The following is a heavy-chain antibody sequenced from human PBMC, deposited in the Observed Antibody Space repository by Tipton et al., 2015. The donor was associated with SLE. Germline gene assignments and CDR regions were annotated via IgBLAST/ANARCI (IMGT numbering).Heavy chain of an antibody. V-gene: IGHV4-59*05. CDR3: ARHGGRYSAGGDYFDY. J-gene: IGHJ4*02. Sequence: TLSLTCTVSGGSISNYYWNWIRQPPGKGLEWIGSVYYTGSTYYNPSLNSRVSISVDTSKNQFSLKLTSVTAADTAVYYCARHGGRYSAGGDYFDYWVQGILVTVSS. CDR2: VYYTGST. CDR1: GGSISNYY. D-gene: IGHD3-10*01.